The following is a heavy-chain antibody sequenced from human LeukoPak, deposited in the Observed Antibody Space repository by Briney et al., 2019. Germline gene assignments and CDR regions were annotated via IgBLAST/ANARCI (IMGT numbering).Heavy chain of an antibody. CDR2: IIPIFGTA. V-gene: IGHV1-69*13. CDR1: GGTFSSYA. J-gene: IGHJ4*02. Sequence: GASVKVSCKASGGTFSSYAISWVRQAPGQGLEWMGGIIPIFGTANYAQKFQGRVTITADESTSTAYMELSSLRPEDTAVYYCARDKGSSRGYSYGYVYWGQGTLVTVSS. CDR3: ARDKGSSRGYSYGYVY. D-gene: IGHD5-18*01.